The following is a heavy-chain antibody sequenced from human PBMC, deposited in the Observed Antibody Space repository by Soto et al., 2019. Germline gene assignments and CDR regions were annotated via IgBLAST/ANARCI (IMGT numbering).Heavy chain of an antibody. D-gene: IGHD6-13*01. Sequence: EGHLVESGGGLVQPGGSLRLSCAASGFTFSSYSLNWVRQAPGKGLEWVSYITSSGTTVYYADSVRGRFTISRDNAKNSLYLQMNSLRDDDTAVYYCARGSSNWAYYFDFWGQGTLVTVSS. J-gene: IGHJ4*02. CDR3: ARGSSNWAYYFDF. CDR1: GFTFSSYS. V-gene: IGHV3-48*02. CDR2: ITSSGTTV.